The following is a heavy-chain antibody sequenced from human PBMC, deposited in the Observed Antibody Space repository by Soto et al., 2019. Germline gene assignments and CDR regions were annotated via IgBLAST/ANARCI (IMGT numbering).Heavy chain of an antibody. D-gene: IGHD6-13*01. CDR1: GGSFNSGAYY. CDR2: LSYRWTT. J-gene: IGHJ5*02. V-gene: IGHV4-31*03. CDR3: ARVSATGTRWFGP. Sequence: PSETLSLTCTVSGGSFNSGAYYWGWIRWHPGKGVGWIGYLSYRWTTYYSPSLKRRLTMSLDTSKNQLSLRLNCVTAADTAVYYCARVSATGTRWFGPWGPGTLVTVSS.